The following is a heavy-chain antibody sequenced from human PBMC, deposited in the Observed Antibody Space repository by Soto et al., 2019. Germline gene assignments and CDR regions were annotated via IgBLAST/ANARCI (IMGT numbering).Heavy chain of an antibody. CDR2: IWYDGSNK. D-gene: IGHD3-22*01. J-gene: IGHJ4*02. Sequence: GESLKISCAASGFTFSSYGMHWVRQAPGKGLEWVAVIWYDGSNKYYADSVKGRFTISRDNSKNTLYLQMNSLRAEDTAVYYCARERVTYYYDSSGYTFDYWGQGTLVTVSS. V-gene: IGHV3-33*01. CDR3: ARERVTYYYDSSGYTFDY. CDR1: GFTFSSYG.